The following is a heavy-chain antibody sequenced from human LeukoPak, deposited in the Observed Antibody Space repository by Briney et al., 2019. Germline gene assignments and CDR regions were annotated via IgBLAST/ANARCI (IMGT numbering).Heavy chain of an antibody. J-gene: IGHJ4*02. CDR1: GFTFSSYS. V-gene: IGHV3-48*01. D-gene: IGHD4/OR15-4a*01. CDR3: AKGVLPKEGYFDY. Sequence: GGSLRLSCAASGFTFSSYSMNWVRQAPGKGLEWVSYISGSSSTIYYADSVKGRFTISRDNAKNSLYLQMNSLRAEDTAVYYCAKGVLPKEGYFDYWGQGTLVTVSS. CDR2: ISGSSSTI.